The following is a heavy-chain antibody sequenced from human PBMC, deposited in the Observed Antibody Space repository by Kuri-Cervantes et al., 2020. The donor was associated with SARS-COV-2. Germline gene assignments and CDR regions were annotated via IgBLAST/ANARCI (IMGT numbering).Heavy chain of an antibody. J-gene: IGHJ6*03. CDR1: GFTFSNYV. CDR3: ARGAANDYDMDV. V-gene: IGHV3-33*08. D-gene: IGHD1-1*01. CDR2: IWYDGENE. Sequence: GGSLRLSCVASGFTFSNYVIHWVRQAPGKGLEWVAVIWYDGENENYAGSVKGRFTISRDNSKNTVSLHMNSLRAEDAAMYYCARGAANDYDMDVWGKGTTVTVSS.